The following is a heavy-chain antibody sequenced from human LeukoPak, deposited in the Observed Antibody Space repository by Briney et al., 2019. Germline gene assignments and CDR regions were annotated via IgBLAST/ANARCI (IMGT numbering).Heavy chain of an antibody. V-gene: IGHV5-51*01. CDR3: ARGVSYYDSSGYFPDY. Sequence: GESMKISCKGSGYSFTSYWIGWVRQMPGKGLEWMGIIYPGDSDNRYSPSLQGQVTISADKSISTAYLQWSSLKASDTAMYYCARGVSYYDSSGYFPDYWGQGTLVTVSS. CDR2: IYPGDSDN. CDR1: GYSFTSYW. D-gene: IGHD3-22*01. J-gene: IGHJ4*02.